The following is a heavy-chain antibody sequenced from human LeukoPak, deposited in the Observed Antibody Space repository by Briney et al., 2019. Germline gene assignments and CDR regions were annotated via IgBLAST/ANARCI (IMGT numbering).Heavy chain of an antibody. J-gene: IGHJ4*02. D-gene: IGHD6-19*01. CDR1: GFTFSSYS. CDR2: ISSSSSYI. Sequence: GGSLRLSCAASGFTFSSYSMNWVRQAPGKGLEWVSSISSSSSYIYYADSVKGRFTISRDNAKNSLYLQMNSLRAEDTAAYYCARDRSVAVAGTVMVYWGQGTLVTVSS. CDR3: ARDRSVAVAGTVMVY. V-gene: IGHV3-21*01.